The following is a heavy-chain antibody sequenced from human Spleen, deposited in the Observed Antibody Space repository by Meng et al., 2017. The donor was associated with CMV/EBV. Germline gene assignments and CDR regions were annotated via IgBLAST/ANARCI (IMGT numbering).Heavy chain of an antibody. D-gene: IGHD6-19*01. CDR2: IRYDGTNK. CDR1: GFSFSTYG. V-gene: IGHV3-30*02. J-gene: IGHJ5*01. CDR3: AKDPRQWLVNWFFDS. Sequence: GGSLRLSCAASGFSFSTYGMHWVRQTPGRGLEWVAFIRYDGTNKYYADSVKGRFTISRDNSRNTLSLQMNSVRGEDTAVYYCAKDPRQWLVNWFFDSWGQGALVTVSS.